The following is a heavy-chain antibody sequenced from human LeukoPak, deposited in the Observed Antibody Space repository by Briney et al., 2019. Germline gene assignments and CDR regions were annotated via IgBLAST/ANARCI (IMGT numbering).Heavy chain of an antibody. V-gene: IGHV3-23*01. CDR3: ATKNAGVPNEI. CDR1: GFTLSSFT. CDR2: ISGSGGST. J-gene: IGHJ6*02. D-gene: IGHD2-8*01. Sequence: PGGSLSLSCALSGFTLSSFTIRCVCQAPGKGLEWVSAISGSGGSTYYADSVKGRFTISRDNAKNSLYLQMNSLRVEDTAVYYCATKNAGVPNEIWVQGTTVTV.